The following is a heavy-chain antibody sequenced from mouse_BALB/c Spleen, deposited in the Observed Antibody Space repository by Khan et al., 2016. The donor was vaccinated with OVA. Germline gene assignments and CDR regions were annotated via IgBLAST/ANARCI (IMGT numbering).Heavy chain of an antibody. V-gene: IGHV3-8*02. D-gene: IGHD2-14*01. CDR3: ARWNHRYAGYFDN. Sequence: MQLEESGPSLVKSSQTLSLTCSVTGDSITSGYWNWIRKFPGNKLEYMGYITYSGDTYYNPSLKSRISITRDTSKNQYYLPLNFVTTEYTATYSCARWNHRYAGYFDNWGQGTTLTVSS. CDR2: ITYSGDT. CDR1: GDSITSGY. J-gene: IGHJ2*01.